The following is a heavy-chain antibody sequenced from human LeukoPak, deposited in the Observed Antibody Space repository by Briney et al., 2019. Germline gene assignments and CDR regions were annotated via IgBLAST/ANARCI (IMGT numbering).Heavy chain of an antibody. Sequence: GRSLRLSCAASGFTFSSYGMHRVRQAPGKGLEWVAVISYDGSNKYYADSVKGRFTISRDNSKNTLYLQMNSLRAEDTAVYYCAKDSSGYFDYWGQGTLVTVSS. CDR3: AKDSSGYFDY. CDR2: ISYDGSNK. V-gene: IGHV3-30*18. CDR1: GFTFSSYG. J-gene: IGHJ4*02.